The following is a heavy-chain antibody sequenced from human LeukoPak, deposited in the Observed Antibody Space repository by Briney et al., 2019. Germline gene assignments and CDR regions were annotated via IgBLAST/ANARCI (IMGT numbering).Heavy chain of an antibody. Sequence: GGSLRLSCAASGFTFDDYAMHWVRQAPGKGLEWVSVISGDEGRTHYADSVKGRFTISRDNSKNSLYLQMNSLRTEDTAFYYCTTGIVGATIDVDYWGQGTLVTVFS. V-gene: IGHV3-43*02. CDR1: GFTFDDYA. D-gene: IGHD1-26*01. CDR3: TTGIVGATIDVDY. CDR2: ISGDEGRT. J-gene: IGHJ4*02.